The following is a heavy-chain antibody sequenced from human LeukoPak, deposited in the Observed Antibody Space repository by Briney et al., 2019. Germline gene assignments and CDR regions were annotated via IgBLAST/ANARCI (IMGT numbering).Heavy chain of an antibody. J-gene: IGHJ3*02. CDR1: GGSFSGYY. D-gene: IGHD5-12*01. Sequence: SETLSLTCAVYGGSFSGYYWSWIRQPPGKGLEWIGEIHHSGSTNYNPSLKSRLTISVDTSKNQFSLYLSSVTAADTAVYYCARERNSGYDYAFDIWGQGTMVTVSS. CDR3: ARERNSGYDYAFDI. V-gene: IGHV4-34*01. CDR2: IHHSGST.